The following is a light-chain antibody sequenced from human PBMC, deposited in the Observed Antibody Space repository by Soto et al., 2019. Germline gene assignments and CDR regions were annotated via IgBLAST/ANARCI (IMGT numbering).Light chain of an antibody. J-gene: IGKJ2*01. CDR1: QSIERY. CDR3: QQTHSTIHS. Sequence: DLEMAQTPSSLSASIGDTITISCRASQSIERYLNWYQKKEGRAPQLLMFAAANLESGVPSRFRGSGSGTDFTLTISSLQPEDVATYYCQQTHSTIHSFGQGTKVDI. CDR2: AAA. V-gene: IGKV1-39*01.